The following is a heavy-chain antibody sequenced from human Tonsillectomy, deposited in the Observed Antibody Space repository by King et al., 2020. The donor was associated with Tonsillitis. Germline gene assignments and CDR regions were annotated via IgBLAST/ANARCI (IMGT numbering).Heavy chain of an antibody. V-gene: IGHV4-34*01. CDR1: GGSFSGYY. D-gene: IGHD3-16*01. CDR2: INHSGST. J-gene: IGHJ3*02. CDR3: ARFPLGLLGGAFDT. Sequence: QVQLQQWGAGLLKPSETLSLTCAVYGGSFSGYYWSWIRQPPGKGLEWIGEINHSGSTNYNPSLKSRVTISVDTSNNQFSLKLSSATAADTAVYYCARFPLGLLGGAFDTWGQGTMVAVSS.